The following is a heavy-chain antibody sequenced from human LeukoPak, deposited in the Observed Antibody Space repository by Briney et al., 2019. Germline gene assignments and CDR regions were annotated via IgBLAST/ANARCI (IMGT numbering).Heavy chain of an antibody. CDR1: GESFTDYH. J-gene: IGHJ4*02. Sequence: PSETLSLTCGIYGESFTDYHFNWIRQPPGKGLEWIGEISHDEGTNYSPSLKSRVTISLDTSKNQFSLKVTYVIAADTAVYYCARGLDSRKAGYWGPGTLVTVSS. CDR3: ARGLDSRKAGY. V-gene: IGHV4-34*01. D-gene: IGHD3/OR15-3a*01. CDR2: ISHDEGT.